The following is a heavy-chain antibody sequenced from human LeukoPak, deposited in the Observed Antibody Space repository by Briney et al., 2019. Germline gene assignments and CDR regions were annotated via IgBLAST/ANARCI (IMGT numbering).Heavy chain of an antibody. V-gene: IGHV3-33*01. CDR1: GFTFSRYG. D-gene: IGHD1-14*01. CDR3: ARDNSDSDPEHWAR. CDR2: IWYAGSNN. J-gene: IGHJ4*02. Sequence: GGSLRLSCAASGFTFSRYGMHWVPQAPGQGLDSPPVIWYAGSNNYYADSVKGRFTISRDNSKNSLYLQMNSLRAEDTAVYYCARDNSDSDPEHWARWGQGTLVIVSS.